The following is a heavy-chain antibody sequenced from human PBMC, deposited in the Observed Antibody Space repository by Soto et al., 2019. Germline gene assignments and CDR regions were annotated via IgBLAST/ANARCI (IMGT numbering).Heavy chain of an antibody. D-gene: IGHD3-3*01. CDR3: AKDRAITIFGVVIEFDY. Sequence: PGGSLRLSCAASGFTFSSYAMSWVRQAPGKGLEWVSAISGSGGSTYYADSVKGRFTISRDNSKNTLYLQMNSLRAEDTAVYYCAKDRAITIFGVVIEFDYWGQGTLVTVSS. CDR2: ISGSGGST. V-gene: IGHV3-23*01. CDR1: GFTFSSYA. J-gene: IGHJ4*02.